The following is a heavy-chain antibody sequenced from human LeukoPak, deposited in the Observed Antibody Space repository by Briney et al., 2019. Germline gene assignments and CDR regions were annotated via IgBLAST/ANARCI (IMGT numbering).Heavy chain of an antibody. CDR3: ARGRIVVVVAATNPFDY. CDR1: GYSISSGYY. CDR2: IYHSGST. V-gene: IGHV4-38-2*01. D-gene: IGHD2-15*01. J-gene: IGHJ4*02. Sequence: SETLSLTCAVSGYSISSGYYWGWIRQPPGKGLEWIGSIYHSGSTYYNPSLKSRVTISVDTSKNQFSLKLSSMTAADTAVYYCARGRIVVVVAATNPFDYWGQGTLVTVSS.